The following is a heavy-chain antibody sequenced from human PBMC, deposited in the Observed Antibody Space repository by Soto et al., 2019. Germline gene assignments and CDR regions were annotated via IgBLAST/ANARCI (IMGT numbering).Heavy chain of an antibody. D-gene: IGHD1-1*01. V-gene: IGHV3-64*01. CDR1: GFTFSSYG. Sequence: EVQLVDSGGGLVQPGGSLRLSCVASGFTFSSYGMHWVRQAPGERLEYVSAISSNGGLTFYANSVKGRFTIFRDNSENTLYLQMGSLRPEDMAVYYCARGPTVGKWYFELWGRGSLVTVSS. CDR2: ISSNGGLT. CDR3: ARGPTVGKWYFEL. J-gene: IGHJ2*01.